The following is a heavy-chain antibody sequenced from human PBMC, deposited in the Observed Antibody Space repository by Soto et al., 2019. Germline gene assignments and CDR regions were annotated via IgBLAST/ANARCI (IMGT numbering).Heavy chain of an antibody. CDR3: AREGYVWGSYRYDVGGWFDP. D-gene: IGHD3-16*02. J-gene: IGHJ5*02. CDR2: IYYSGST. Sequence: SETLSLTCTVSGGSISSYYWSWIRQPPGKGLEWIGYIYYSGSTNYNPSLKSRVTISVDTSKNQFSLKLSSVTAADTAVYYCAREGYVWGSYRYDVGGWFDPWGQGTLVTVSS. V-gene: IGHV4-59*01. CDR1: GGSISSYY.